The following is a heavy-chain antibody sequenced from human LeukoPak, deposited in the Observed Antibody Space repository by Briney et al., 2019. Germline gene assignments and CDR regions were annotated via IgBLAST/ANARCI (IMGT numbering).Heavy chain of an antibody. J-gene: IGHJ4*02. CDR3: VRGLDYFDY. V-gene: IGHV3-11*05. Sequence: PGGSLRLSCAASGFTISSNYMSWIRQAPGKGLEWVSYISSDSSYTNYADSVKGRFTISRDNAKNSLYLQMNSLRAEDTAVYYCVRGLDYFDYWGQGTLVTVSS. CDR1: GFTISSNY. D-gene: IGHD6-6*01. CDR2: ISSDSSYT.